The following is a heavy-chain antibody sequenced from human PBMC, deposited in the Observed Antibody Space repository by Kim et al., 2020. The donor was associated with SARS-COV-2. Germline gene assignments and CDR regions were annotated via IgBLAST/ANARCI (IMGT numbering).Heavy chain of an antibody. CDR1: GFTFSSYA. CDR3: ARDSRSSWFPPRLKIYYYYGMDV. CDR2: ISYDGSNK. V-gene: IGHV3-30-3*01. Sequence: GGSLRLSCAASGFTFSSYAMHWVRQAPGKGLEWVAVISYDGSNKYYADSVKGRFTISRDNSKNTLYLQMNSLRAEDTAVYYCARDSRSSWFPPRLKIYYYYGMDVWGQGTTVTVSS. D-gene: IGHD6-13*01. J-gene: IGHJ6*02.